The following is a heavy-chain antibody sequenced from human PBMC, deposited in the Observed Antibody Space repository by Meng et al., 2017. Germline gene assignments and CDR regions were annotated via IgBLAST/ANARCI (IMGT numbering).Heavy chain of an antibody. D-gene: IGHD4-11*01. CDR3: ARDDYSNYLPFDY. Sequence: VEPVQSGAGVEKPGASVKVPCKGSGGHFSSYAISWVRQAPGQGLEWMGGIIPIFGTANYAQKFQGRVTITADESTSTAYMELSSLRSEDTAVYYCARDDYSNYLPFDYWGQGTLVTVSS. V-gene: IGHV1-69*01. CDR1: GGHFSSYA. J-gene: IGHJ4*02. CDR2: IIPIFGTA.